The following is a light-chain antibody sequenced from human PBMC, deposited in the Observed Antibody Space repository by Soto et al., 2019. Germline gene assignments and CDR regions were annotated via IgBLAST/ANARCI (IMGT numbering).Light chain of an antibody. CDR2: ASS. V-gene: IGKV1-39*01. CDR3: QQYETFSGT. J-gene: IGKJ1*01. CDR1: QRISSY. Sequence: DIQMTQSPSSLSASVGDRVTITCRASQRISSYLNWYQQKPGKAPRLLIYASSSLQSGVPSRFSGSGSGTDFTLTIASLQPDDFATYYCQQYETFSGTFGPGTKVDIK.